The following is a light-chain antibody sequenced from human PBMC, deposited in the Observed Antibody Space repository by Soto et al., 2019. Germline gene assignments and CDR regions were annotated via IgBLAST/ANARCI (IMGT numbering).Light chain of an antibody. Sequence: DIQMTQSPSSVSASVGDRVTITCRASQGITRWLAWYQQRPGKAPKLLTYGTSTLQSGVPSRFSGSGSGTDSTLTISSMQSIDSATLYSQRADPFPYTFGQGTNVEIK. CDR2: GTS. CDR1: QGITRW. J-gene: IGKJ2*01. V-gene: IGKV1-12*01. CDR3: QRADPFPYT.